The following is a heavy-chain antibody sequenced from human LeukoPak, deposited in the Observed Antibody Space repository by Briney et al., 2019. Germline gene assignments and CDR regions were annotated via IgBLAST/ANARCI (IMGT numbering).Heavy chain of an antibody. CDR2: IPFDASNK. CDR3: AKDWNYYGSGTYFDSWGY. CDR1: GFTFSNYG. Sequence: GGSLRLSGAASGFTFSNYGMHWVRQTPGKGLEWVAYIPFDASNKYYADSVKGRFTIFRDNSKNTLYLQMNSLRPEDTAIYYCAKDWNYYGSGTYFDSWGYWGQGTLVTVSS. V-gene: IGHV3-30*02. J-gene: IGHJ4*02. D-gene: IGHD3-10*01.